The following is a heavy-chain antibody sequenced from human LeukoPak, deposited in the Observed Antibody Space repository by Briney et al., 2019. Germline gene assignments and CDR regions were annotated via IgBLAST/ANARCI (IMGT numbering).Heavy chain of an antibody. CDR1: GFTFSSYS. CDR3: ARYDSSGYCPFDY. J-gene: IGHJ4*02. V-gene: IGHV3-21*01. Sequence: GGSLRLSCAASGFTFSSYSMNWVRQAPGKGLGWVSSISSSSSYIYYADSVKGRFTISRDNAKNSLYLQMNSLRAEDTAVYYCARYDSSGYCPFDYWGQGTLVTVSS. D-gene: IGHD3-22*01. CDR2: ISSSSSYI.